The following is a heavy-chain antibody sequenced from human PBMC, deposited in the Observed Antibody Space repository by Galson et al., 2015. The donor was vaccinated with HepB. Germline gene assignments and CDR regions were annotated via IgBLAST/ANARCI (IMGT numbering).Heavy chain of an antibody. Sequence: SLRLSCAASGFTFSTYAMNWVRQAPGKGLEWVSVISGDTAKIFHADSVKGRFTISRDNSMNTVYLQMDSLSAEDTAVYYCAKGGNWDSRYFDYWGQGSLVTVSS. V-gene: IGHV3-23*01. CDR3: AKGGNWDSRYFDY. J-gene: IGHJ4*02. CDR1: GFTFSTYA. D-gene: IGHD7-27*01. CDR2: ISGDTAKI.